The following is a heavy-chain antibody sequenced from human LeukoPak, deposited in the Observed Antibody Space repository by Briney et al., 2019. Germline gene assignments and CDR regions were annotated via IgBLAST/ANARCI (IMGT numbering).Heavy chain of an antibody. J-gene: IGHJ1*01. CDR2: INSDGSST. CDR3: ARGYSISSNTVAIQH. CDR1: GFTLSSYW. V-gene: IGHV3-74*01. Sequence: GESLRLSCAASGFTLSSYWMHWVRQVPGKGLVLVSRINSDGSSTSYADSVKGRFTVSRDNAKNMLFLQMHSLRAEDTAVYYCARGYSISSNTVAIQHWGQGTLVTVSS. D-gene: IGHD6-13*01.